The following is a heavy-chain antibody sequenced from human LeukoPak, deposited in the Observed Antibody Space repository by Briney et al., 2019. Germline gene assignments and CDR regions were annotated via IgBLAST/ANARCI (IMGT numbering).Heavy chain of an antibody. CDR3: ARDLPDYYDSSGPMRY. V-gene: IGHV3-33*01. D-gene: IGHD3-22*01. J-gene: IGHJ4*02. Sequence: GRSLRLSCAASGFTFSSYGMHWVRQAPGKGLEWVAVIWYDGSNKYYADSVKGRFTISRDNSKNTLYLQMNSLRAEDTAVYYCARDLPDYYDSSGPMRYWGQGTLVTVSS. CDR1: GFTFSSYG. CDR2: IWYDGSNK.